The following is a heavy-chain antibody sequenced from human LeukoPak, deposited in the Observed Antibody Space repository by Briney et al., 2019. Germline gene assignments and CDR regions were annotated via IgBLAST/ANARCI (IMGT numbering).Heavy chain of an antibody. V-gene: IGHV3-23*01. Sequence: GGSLRLSCAASGFTFSSYAMSWVRQAPGKGLEWVSPISGGGGSTYYADSVKGRFTISRDNSKNTLYLQMNSLRAEDTAVYYCAKTSGYSGYDWFDYWGQGTLVTVSS. CDR1: GFTFSSYA. CDR3: AKTSGYSGYDWFDY. CDR2: ISGGGGST. D-gene: IGHD5-12*01. J-gene: IGHJ4*02.